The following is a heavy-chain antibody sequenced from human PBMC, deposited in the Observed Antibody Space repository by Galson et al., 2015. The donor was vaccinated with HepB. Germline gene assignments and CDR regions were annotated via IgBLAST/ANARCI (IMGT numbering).Heavy chain of an antibody. V-gene: IGHV4-38-2*02. D-gene: IGHD6-19*01. CDR1: GYSISSGYY. J-gene: IGHJ2*01. CDR3: ARDASFPHEGEQWLATPYWYFDL. CDR2: IYHSGST. Sequence: TLSLTCAVSGYSISSGYYWGWIRQPPGKGLEWIGSIYHSGSTYYNPSLKSRVTISVDTSKNQFSLKLSSVTAADTAVYYCARDASFPHEGEQWLATPYWYFDLWGRGTLVTVSS.